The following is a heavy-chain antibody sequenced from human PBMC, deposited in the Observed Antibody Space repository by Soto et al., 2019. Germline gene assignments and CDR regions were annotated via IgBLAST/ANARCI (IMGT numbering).Heavy chain of an antibody. CDR3: ARVRGGGPFDP. V-gene: IGHV4-31*03. CDR2: IYYSGST. J-gene: IGHJ5*02. D-gene: IGHD1-26*01. Sequence: PSETLSLTCTVSGGSISSGGYYWSWIRQHPGKGLEWIGYIYYSGSTYYSPSLKSRVTISVDTSKNQFSLKLTSVTAADTAVYYCARVRGGGPFDPWGQGILVTVSS. CDR1: GGSISSGGYY.